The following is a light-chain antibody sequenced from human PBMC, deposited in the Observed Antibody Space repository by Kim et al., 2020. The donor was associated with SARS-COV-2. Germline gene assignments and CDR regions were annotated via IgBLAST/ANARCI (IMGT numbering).Light chain of an antibody. V-gene: IGKV1-12*01. Sequence: ASVGDRVTITCRASQGVSRWLAWYQQRPGRAPTLLIYSASTLHSGVPSRFSGSGSGTDFTLTITSLQPEDFATYYCQQTNSFPITFGQGTRLEIK. CDR1: QGVSRW. CDR2: SAS. CDR3: QQTNSFPIT. J-gene: IGKJ5*01.